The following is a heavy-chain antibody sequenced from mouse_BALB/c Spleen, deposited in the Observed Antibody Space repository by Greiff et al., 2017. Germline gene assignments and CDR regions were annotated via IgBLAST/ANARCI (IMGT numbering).Heavy chain of an antibody. CDR1: GYTFTDYA. CDR3: ASQLGWYAMDY. J-gene: IGHJ4*01. CDR2: ISTYSGNT. Sequence: VKLQESGPELVRPGVSVKISCKGSGYTFTDYAMHWVKQSHAKSLEWIGVISTYSGNTNYNQKFKGKATMTVDKSSSTAYMELARLTSEDSAIYYCASQLGWYAMDYWGQGTSVTVSS. V-gene: IGHV1-67*01. D-gene: IGHD4-1*02.